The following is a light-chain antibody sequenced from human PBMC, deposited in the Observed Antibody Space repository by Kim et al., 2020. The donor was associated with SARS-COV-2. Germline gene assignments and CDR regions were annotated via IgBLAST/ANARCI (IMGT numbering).Light chain of an antibody. V-gene: IGLV3-1*01. J-gene: IGLJ2*01. CDR2: QDN. CDR3: QAWDSATDVV. Sequence: VSPGQTAIITCSGDKLGDKYACWYQQMPGQSPILIIYQDNMRPSGIPERFSGSNSGNTATLTISGTQAVDEADYYCQAWDSATDVVFGGGTQLTVL. CDR1: KLGDKY.